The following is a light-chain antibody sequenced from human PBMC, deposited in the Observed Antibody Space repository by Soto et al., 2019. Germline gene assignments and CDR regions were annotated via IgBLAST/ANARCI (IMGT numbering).Light chain of an antibody. Sequence: QAVVTQPPSASGTPGQAVTISCSGSTSNIGGNYVYWYQQFPGTAPRLLIYRNDQRPSGVPDRFSASKSGTSASLAISGLRSGDEADYFCASWDDNLDGPGVFGGGTQLTVL. CDR1: TSNIGGNY. CDR2: RND. V-gene: IGLV1-47*01. CDR3: ASWDDNLDGPGV. J-gene: IGLJ3*02.